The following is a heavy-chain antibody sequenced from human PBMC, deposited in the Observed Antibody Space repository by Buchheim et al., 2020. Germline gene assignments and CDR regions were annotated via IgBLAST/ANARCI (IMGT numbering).Heavy chain of an antibody. CDR1: DGSISSGGYS. D-gene: IGHD1-14*01. CDR2: IYHSGST. J-gene: IGHJ6*02. CDR3: ARGLGGSIIAYGMDV. V-gene: IGHV4-30-2*01. Sequence: QLQLQESGSGLVKPSQTLSLTCAVSDGSISSGGYSWSWIRQPPGKGLEWIGYIYHSGSTYYNPSLKSRVTISVDRSKNQFSLKLSSVTAADTAVYYCARGLGGSIIAYGMDVWGQGTT.